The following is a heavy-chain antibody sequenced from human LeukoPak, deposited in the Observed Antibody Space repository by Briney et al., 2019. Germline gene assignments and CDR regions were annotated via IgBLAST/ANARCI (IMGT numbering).Heavy chain of an antibody. Sequence: PGGSLRLSCAASGFTVSRNYMSWVRQAPGKGLEWVSVIYSGGSTYYADSVKGRFTISRDNSKNTLYLQMNSLRAEDTAVYYCARADYGDYGWDGAFDIWGQGTMVTVSS. CDR1: GFTVSRNY. V-gene: IGHV3-53*01. D-gene: IGHD4-17*01. CDR3: ARADYGDYGWDGAFDI. CDR2: IYSGGST. J-gene: IGHJ3*02.